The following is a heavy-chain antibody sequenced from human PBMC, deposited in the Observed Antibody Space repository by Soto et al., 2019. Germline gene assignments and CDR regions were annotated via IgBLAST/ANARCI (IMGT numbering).Heavy chain of an antibody. D-gene: IGHD3-22*01. J-gene: IGHJ4*02. CDR1: GFTFSTYG. V-gene: IGHV3-33*01. CDR2: VWYDGSTK. CDR3: ARDLHSYESSGYFND. Sequence: GGSLRLSCAASGFTFSTYGMHWVRQAPGKGLEWVAVVWYDGSTKYHADSVTGRFTISRDNSKNRLYLQMNSLRAEDTAVYYCARDLHSYESSGYFNDWGQGTLVTVSS.